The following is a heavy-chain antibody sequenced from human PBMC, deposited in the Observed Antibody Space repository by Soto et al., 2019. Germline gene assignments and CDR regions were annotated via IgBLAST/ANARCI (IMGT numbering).Heavy chain of an antibody. CDR3: VKGDDIMTGYIGWGNSYYGLDV. CDR2: INPNSGGT. CDR1: GYTFTGYY. Sequence: ASVKVSCKASGYTFTGYYIHWVRQAPGQGLEWMGWINPNSGGTNYAQKFQYSITMTRDSSISTAYLLLSGLRSDDTAVYYCVKGDDIMTGYIGWGNSYYGLDVWGQGNTVTVSS. D-gene: IGHD3-9*01. V-gene: IGHV1-2*04. J-gene: IGHJ6*02.